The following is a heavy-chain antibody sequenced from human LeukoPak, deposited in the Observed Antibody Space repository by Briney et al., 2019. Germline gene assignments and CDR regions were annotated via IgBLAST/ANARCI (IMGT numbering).Heavy chain of an antibody. D-gene: IGHD2-21*02. CDR2: INPSGGST. V-gene: IGHV1-46*01. CDR1: GYTFTSYY. CDR3: ARVIVLVTAVLDAFDV. Sequence: ASVKVSCKASGYTFTSYYMNWVRQAPGQGLEWMGGINPSGGSTRYDQKFQGRVTLTRDTSTSTVYMELSNLRSDDTAVYYCARVIVLVTAVLDAFDVWGQGTMVTVSS. J-gene: IGHJ3*01.